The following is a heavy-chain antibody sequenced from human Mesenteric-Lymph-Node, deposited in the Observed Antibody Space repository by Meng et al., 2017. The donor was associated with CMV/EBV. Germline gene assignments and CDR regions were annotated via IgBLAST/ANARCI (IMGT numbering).Heavy chain of an antibody. V-gene: IGHV3-20*04. CDR1: GFIFDDYG. CDR3: ARDLVGAGY. D-gene: IGHD1-26*01. J-gene: IGHJ4*02. CDR2: VNWNGDST. Sequence: GESLKISCAVSGFIFDDYGMKWVRQVPGKGLEWVSGVNWNGDSTGYADSVKGRRTISRDNAKNSLYVQMNSLRAEDTAVYYCARDLVGAGYWGQGTLVTVSS.